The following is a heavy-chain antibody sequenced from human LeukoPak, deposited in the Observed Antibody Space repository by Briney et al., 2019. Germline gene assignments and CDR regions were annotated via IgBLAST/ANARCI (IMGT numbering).Heavy chain of an antibody. Sequence: PRASVKVSCKASGYTFTGYYMHWVRQAPGQGLEWMGWINPNSGGTNYAQKFQGRVTMTRDTSISTAYMELSRLRSDDTAVYYCARDGSGVATILGGYYYYMDVWGKGTTVTVSS. D-gene: IGHD5-12*01. CDR2: INPNSGGT. J-gene: IGHJ6*03. CDR3: ARDGSGVATILGGYYYYMDV. V-gene: IGHV1-2*02. CDR1: GYTFTGYY.